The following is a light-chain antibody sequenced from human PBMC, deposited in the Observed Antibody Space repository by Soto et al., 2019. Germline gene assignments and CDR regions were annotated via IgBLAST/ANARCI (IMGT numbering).Light chain of an antibody. V-gene: IGKV3-20*01. CDR2: GAS. CDR1: QSVNNNY. J-gene: IGKJ5*01. Sequence: EIVLTQSPGTLSLSPGERATLSCRASQSVNNNYLAWHQQKPGQAPRLLIFGASSRATGIPDRFSGGGSGTDFTLTISRVEPEDFAVYYCQQYGSSLITFGPGTRLEIK. CDR3: QQYGSSLIT.